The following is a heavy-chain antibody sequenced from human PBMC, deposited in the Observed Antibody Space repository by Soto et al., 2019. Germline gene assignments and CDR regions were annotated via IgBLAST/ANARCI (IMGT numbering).Heavy chain of an antibody. CDR1: GGTFSSYT. Sequence: QVQLVQSGAEVKKPGSSVKVSCKASGGTFSSYTISWVRQAPGQGLEWMGRIIPILGIANYAQKFQGRVTITADKSTSTAYMELSSLRSGDTAVYYCARDTNYDSSGYYYFDYWGQGTLVTVSS. V-gene: IGHV1-69*08. CDR2: IIPILGIA. CDR3: ARDTNYDSSGYYYFDY. D-gene: IGHD3-22*01. J-gene: IGHJ4*02.